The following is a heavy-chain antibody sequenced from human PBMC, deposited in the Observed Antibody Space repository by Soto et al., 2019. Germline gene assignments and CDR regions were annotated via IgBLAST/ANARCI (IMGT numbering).Heavy chain of an antibody. CDR3: ARYGDYEWLVTNWFDP. J-gene: IGHJ5*02. CDR2: ISGSGGST. Sequence: GGSLRLSCAASGFTFSSYAMSWVRQAPGKGLEWVSAISGSGGSTYYADSVKGRFTISRDNSKNTLYLQMNSLRAEDTAVYYCARYGDYEWLVTNWFDPWGQGTLVTVSS. CDR1: GFTFSSYA. V-gene: IGHV3-23*01. D-gene: IGHD4-17*01.